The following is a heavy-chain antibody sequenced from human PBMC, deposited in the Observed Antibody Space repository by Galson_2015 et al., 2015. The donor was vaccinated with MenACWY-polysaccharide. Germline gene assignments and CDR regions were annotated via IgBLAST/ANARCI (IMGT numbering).Heavy chain of an antibody. Sequence: DSDARYSPSFQGQVTISVDKSISTAYLQWSSLKASDTAMYYCARHGPGTIRGWFDPWGQGTLVTVSS. V-gene: IGHV5-51*01. CDR3: ARHGPGTIRGWFDP. J-gene: IGHJ5*02. D-gene: IGHD3-10*01. CDR2: DSDA.